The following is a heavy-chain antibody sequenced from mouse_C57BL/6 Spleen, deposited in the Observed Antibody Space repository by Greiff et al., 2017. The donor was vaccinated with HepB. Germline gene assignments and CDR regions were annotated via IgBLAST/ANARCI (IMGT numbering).Heavy chain of an antibody. CDR3: ARPLRGWYFDV. CDR1: GFTFSSYA. D-gene: IGHD2-12*01. Sequence: EVHLVESGGGLVKPGGSLKLSCAASGFTFSSYAMSWVRQTPEKRLEWVATISDGGSYTYYPDNVKGRFTISRDNAKNNLYLQMSHLKSEDTAMYYCARPLRGWYFDVWGTGTTVTVSS. J-gene: IGHJ1*03. CDR2: ISDGGSYT. V-gene: IGHV5-4*01.